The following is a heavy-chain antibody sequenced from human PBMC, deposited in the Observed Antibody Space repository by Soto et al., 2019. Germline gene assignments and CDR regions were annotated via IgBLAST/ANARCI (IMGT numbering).Heavy chain of an antibody. D-gene: IGHD3-22*01. V-gene: IGHV4-30-4*01. Sequence: QVQLQESGPGLVKPSQTLSLTCTVSGGSISSGDYYWSWIRQPPGKGLEWIGYIYYSGSTYYNPSLKSRVTLSVDTSKNQFSLKLSSVTAADTAVYYCAREHEIGDTMIVGGYFDYWGQGTLVTVSS. CDR3: AREHEIGDTMIVGGYFDY. CDR1: GGSISSGDYY. J-gene: IGHJ4*02. CDR2: IYYSGST.